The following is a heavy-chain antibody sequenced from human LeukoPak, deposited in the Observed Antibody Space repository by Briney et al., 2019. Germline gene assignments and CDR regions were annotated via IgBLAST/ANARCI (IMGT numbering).Heavy chain of an antibody. CDR2: IFYSGHS. D-gene: IGHD6-25*01. V-gene: IGHV4-59*02. CDR3: ARIDPLGFFDQ. J-gene: IGHJ4*02. CDR1: GAFGSRYY. Sequence: SETLSLTCSVSGAFGSRYYWSWVRQPLGKGLEWLGYIFYSGHSNYNPSLTSRISMSVDTSKAQFSLELTSVTAADTAVYYCARIDPLGFFDQWGPGTLVTVSS.